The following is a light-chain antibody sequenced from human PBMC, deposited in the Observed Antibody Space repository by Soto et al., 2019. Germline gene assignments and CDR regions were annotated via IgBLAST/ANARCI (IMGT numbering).Light chain of an antibody. CDR1: QSVSSN. CDR2: GAS. J-gene: IGKJ5*01. V-gene: IGKV3-15*01. CDR3: QQYNNWPIT. Sequence: IVMTQSPVTLSVSPGERATLSFRASQSVSSNLAWYQQKPGHAPRLLIYGASTRATGIPARFSGSGSGTEFTLTISSLQSEDFAVYYCQQYNNWPITFGQGTRLEIK.